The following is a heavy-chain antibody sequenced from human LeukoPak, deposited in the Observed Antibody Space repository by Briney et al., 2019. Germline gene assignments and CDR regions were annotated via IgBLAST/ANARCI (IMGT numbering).Heavy chain of an antibody. D-gene: IGHD5-18*01. J-gene: IGHJ4*02. CDR2: INPNSGVT. CDR1: RYTFTGYY. V-gene: IGHV1-2*02. CDR3: ARGTGEGYTYGRYYFDY. Sequence: ASVKVSCKASRYTFTGYYMHWVRQAPGQRLEWMGWINPNSGVTDYAQNFQGRVTMTRDTSISTAYVELSRLRSDDTAVYYCARGTGEGYTYGRYYFDYWGQGTLVTVSS.